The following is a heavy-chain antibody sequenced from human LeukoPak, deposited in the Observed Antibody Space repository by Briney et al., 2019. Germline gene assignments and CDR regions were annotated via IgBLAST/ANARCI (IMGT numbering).Heavy chain of an antibody. CDR1: GGSIRSYY. D-gene: IGHD3-9*01. Sequence: SETLSLTCTVSGGSIRSYYWSWIRQPPGKGLEWIGYIYYSGSTNYNPSLRSRVTISVDTSKNQFSLRLRSVTAADTAVYYCARGGLGYFDWLLFWGQGTLVTVSS. J-gene: IGHJ4*02. CDR3: ARGGLGYFDWLLF. V-gene: IGHV4-59*01. CDR2: IYYSGST.